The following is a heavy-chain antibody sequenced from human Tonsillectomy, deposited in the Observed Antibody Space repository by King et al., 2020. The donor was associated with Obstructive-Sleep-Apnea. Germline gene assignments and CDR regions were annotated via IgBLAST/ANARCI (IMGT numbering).Heavy chain of an antibody. CDR2: NSWNSGNI. J-gene: IGHJ6*02. V-gene: IGHV3-9*01. D-gene: IGHD3-22*01. CDR3: AKDLLLRVPLTAGYGMAV. CDR1: GCTFDDYV. Sequence: VQLVESGGGLVQPGRSLRLSCAASGCTFDDYVMHWVRQAPGKGLEWVSGNSWNSGNIGYADSVKGRFTISRDNAKNYLYLQMNSLRAEDTALYYCAKDLLLRVPLTAGYGMAVWGRVTTPTVSS.